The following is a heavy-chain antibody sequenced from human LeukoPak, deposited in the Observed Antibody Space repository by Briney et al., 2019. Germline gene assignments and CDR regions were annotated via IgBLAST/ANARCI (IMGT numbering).Heavy chain of an antibody. V-gene: IGHV3-7*01. J-gene: IGHJ4*02. CDR3: VRDGGVSGYDLLDY. Sequence: GGSLRLSCAASGFTFSNYWMTWIRQAPGKGLEGGAHINQDGSEEHYMASVKARFTISRDNAKNSLSLQMNSLRAEDTAVYYCVRDGGVSGYDLLDYWGRGTLVTVSS. CDR2: INQDGSEE. CDR1: GFTFSNYW. D-gene: IGHD5-12*01.